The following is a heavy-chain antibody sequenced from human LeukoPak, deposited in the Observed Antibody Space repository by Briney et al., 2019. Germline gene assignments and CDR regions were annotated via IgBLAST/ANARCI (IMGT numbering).Heavy chain of an antibody. CDR2: IYYTGST. CDR1: GGPISSYY. D-gene: IGHD3-22*01. J-gene: IGHJ4*02. Sequence: SETLSLTCTVSGGPISSYYWSWLRQPPGKGLEWIGFIYYTGSTNYTPSRKSRVTILVDTSKNQSSLKLSSVTTADTAVYYCARGVVVTNLDYWGQGTLVTVSS. CDR3: ARGVVVTNLDY. V-gene: IGHV4-59*01.